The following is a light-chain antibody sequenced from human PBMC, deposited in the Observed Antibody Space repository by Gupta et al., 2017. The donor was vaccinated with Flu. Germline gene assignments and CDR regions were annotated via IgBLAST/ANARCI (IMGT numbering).Light chain of an antibody. CDR2: DAS. CDR3: QQDVDSPGT. J-gene: IGKJ1*01. CDR1: QSVNGSSTSS. V-gene: IGKV3-20*01. Sequence: SLSPGERATLSCRASQSVNGSSTSSLAWYHQKPGQAPRLLIYDASRRGTGIPDRFSGSGSGADFTLTISRLEPEDFAVYYCQQDVDSPGTFGQGTKVEI.